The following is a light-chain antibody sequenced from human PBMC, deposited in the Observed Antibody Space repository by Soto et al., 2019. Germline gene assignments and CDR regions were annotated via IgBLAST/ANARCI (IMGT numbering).Light chain of an antibody. CDR3: HHYTRA. CDR1: QSVSSW. J-gene: IGKJ1*01. V-gene: IGKV1-5*01. CDR2: DAS. Sequence: DIQMTQSPSTLSASVGDRVTITCRASQSVSSWLAWYQQKAGKAPKLLIFDASTLESGVPSRFSGSASGTEFTLTITSLQPDDFATYYCHHYTRAFGQGTKVEIK.